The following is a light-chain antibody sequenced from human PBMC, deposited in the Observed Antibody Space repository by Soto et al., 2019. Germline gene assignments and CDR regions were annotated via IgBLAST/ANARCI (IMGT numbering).Light chain of an antibody. CDR1: QSLLHSNGYNY. CDR2: LGS. Sequence: DLVMTQSPLSLPVTPGEPASISCRSSQSLLHSNGYNYLDWYLQKPGQSPQLLIYLGSNRASGVPDRFSGSGSGTDFTLKISRVEAEDVGVYYCMQALQTPLTCGQGTKVEIK. J-gene: IGKJ1*01. CDR3: MQALQTPLT. V-gene: IGKV2-28*01.